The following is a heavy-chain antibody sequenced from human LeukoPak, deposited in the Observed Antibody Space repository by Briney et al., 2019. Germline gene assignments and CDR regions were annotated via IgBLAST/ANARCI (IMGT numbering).Heavy chain of an antibody. CDR1: GFTFSSYA. Sequence: PGGSLRLSCAASGFTFSSYAMHWVRQAPGKGLEYVSAISSNGGSTYYANSVKGRFTISRDNSKNTLYLQMGSLRAEDMAVYYCARSSGYSDYWGQGTLVTVPS. CDR3: ARSSGYSDY. V-gene: IGHV3-64*01. D-gene: IGHD3-22*01. CDR2: ISSNGGST. J-gene: IGHJ4*02.